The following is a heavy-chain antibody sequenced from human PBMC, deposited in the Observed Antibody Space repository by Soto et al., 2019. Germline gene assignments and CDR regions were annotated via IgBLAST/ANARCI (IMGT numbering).Heavy chain of an antibody. Sequence: QVQLVQSGAEVKKPGASVKVSCKASGYTFTIYGISLVRQAPGQGLEWMGWISANNGNTNYAERFQGRVTMTTDTSTSTAYMELRSLRSDDTAVYYCARRVGVAPVYEAFDMWGQGTMVTVSS. V-gene: IGHV1-18*01. CDR2: ISANNGNT. J-gene: IGHJ3*02. D-gene: IGHD2-15*01. CDR1: GYTFTIYG. CDR3: ARRVGVAPVYEAFDM.